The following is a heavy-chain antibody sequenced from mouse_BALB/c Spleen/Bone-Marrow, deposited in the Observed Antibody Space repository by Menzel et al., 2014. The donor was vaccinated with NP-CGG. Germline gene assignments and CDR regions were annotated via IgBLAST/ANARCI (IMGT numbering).Heavy chain of an antibody. J-gene: IGHJ3*01. CDR3: ARLGYYGWFAY. D-gene: IGHD2-3*01. V-gene: IGHV4-1*02. CDR1: GFDFSRYW. Sequence: EVKLVESGGGLVQPGGSLKLSCAASGFDFSRYWMSWVRQAPGKGLQWIGEINPESNTINYTPSLKDKFIISRDNAKNTLYLQMSKVRSEDTALYCCARLGYYGWFAYWGQGTLVTVFA. CDR2: INPESNTI.